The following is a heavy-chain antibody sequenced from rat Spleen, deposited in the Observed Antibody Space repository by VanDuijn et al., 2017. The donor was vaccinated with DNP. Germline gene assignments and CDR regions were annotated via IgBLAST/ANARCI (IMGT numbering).Heavy chain of an antibody. D-gene: IGHD1-11*01. V-gene: IGHV5-29*01. CDR1: GFTFSDYY. CDR2: VSYDGSST. Sequence: EVQLVESDGGLVQPGRSLKLSCAASGFTFSDYYMAWVRQAPTKGLEWVATVSYDGSSTYYRDSVKGRFTISRDNAKNTLYLQMDSLRSEDTATYYCARHDGTEGIDFDYWGQGVMVTVSS. CDR3: ARHDGTEGIDFDY. J-gene: IGHJ2*01.